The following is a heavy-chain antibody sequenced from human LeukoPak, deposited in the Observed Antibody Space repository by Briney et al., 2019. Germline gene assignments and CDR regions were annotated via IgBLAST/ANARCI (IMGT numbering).Heavy chain of an antibody. V-gene: IGHV6-1*01. J-gene: IGHJ4*02. CDR2: TYYRSKWYN. Sequence: SQTLSLTCAISGDSVSSNSAAWNWIRQSPSRGLEWLGRTYYRSKWYNDYAVIVKSRITINPDTSKNQFSLQLDSVTPEDTAVYYCAGVAGSSWYYFDYWGQGTLVTVSS. D-gene: IGHD6-13*01. CDR3: AGVAGSSWYYFDY. CDR1: GDSVSSNSAA.